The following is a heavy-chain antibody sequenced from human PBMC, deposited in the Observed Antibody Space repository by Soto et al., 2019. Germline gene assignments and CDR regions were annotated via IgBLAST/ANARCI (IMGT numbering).Heavy chain of an antibody. J-gene: IGHJ5*02. V-gene: IGHV3-23*01. D-gene: IGHD3-3*01. CDR1: GFTFSTYA. Sequence: ESGGGLVQPGGSLRLSCAASGFTFSTYAMTWVRQAPGKGLEWVSGISGSGGSTYYADSVKGRFTISRDNSKNTLYLQMNSLRAEDTAVYYCAKRPLATVFGVAGNRFDPWGQGTLVTVSS. CDR2: ISGSGGST. CDR3: AKRPLATVFGVAGNRFDP.